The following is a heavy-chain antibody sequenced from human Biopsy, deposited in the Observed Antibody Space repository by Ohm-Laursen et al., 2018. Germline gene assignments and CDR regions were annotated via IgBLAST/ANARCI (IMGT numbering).Heavy chain of an antibody. D-gene: IGHD3-16*01. Sequence: GTLSLTCAVYGEYFNGYYWSWIRQTPGKGLEWIGEINHSGRTNYNPSLKSRVTISVDTSKNQFSLKLNSVTAADTAVYFCARDSRGGHLNTTLITGKNLDSWGQGILVTVSS. V-gene: IGHV4-34*01. CDR2: INHSGRT. J-gene: IGHJ4*02. CDR3: ARDSRGGHLNTTLITGKNLDS. CDR1: GEYFNGYY.